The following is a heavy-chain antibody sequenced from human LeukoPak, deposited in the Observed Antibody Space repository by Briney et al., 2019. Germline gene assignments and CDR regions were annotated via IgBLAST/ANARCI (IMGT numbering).Heavy chain of an antibody. J-gene: IGHJ6*03. CDR3: ARGGYGDYVGYYYYMDV. V-gene: IGHV1-2*06. CDR1: GYTFTGYY. CDR2: INPNSGGT. D-gene: IGHD4-17*01. Sequence: ASVKVSCKASGYTFTGYYMHWGRQAPGQGLEWMGRINPNSGGTNYAQKSQGRVTMTRDTSISTAYMELSRLRSDDTAVYYCARGGYGDYVGYYYYMDVWGKGTTVTVSS.